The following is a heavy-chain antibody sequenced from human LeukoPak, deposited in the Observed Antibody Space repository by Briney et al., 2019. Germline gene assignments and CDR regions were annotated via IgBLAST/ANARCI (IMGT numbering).Heavy chain of an antibody. V-gene: IGHV1-69*05. CDR2: IIPIFGTA. D-gene: IGHD2-15*01. Sequence: SVKVSCKASGGTFSSYAISWVRQAPGQGLEWMGRIIPIFGTANYAQKFQGRVTITTDEATSKAYMELSSLRSEDTAVYYCARDHPYCSGGSCFPDYFDYWGQGTLVTVSS. J-gene: IGHJ4*02. CDR1: GGTFSSYA. CDR3: ARDHPYCSGGSCFPDYFDY.